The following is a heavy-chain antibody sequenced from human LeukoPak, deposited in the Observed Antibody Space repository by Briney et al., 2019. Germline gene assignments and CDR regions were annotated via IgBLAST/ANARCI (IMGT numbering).Heavy chain of an antibody. CDR1: GFTFSSYG. CDR2: ISYDGSNK. D-gene: IGHD3-3*01. V-gene: IGHV3-30*03. CDR3: ARHQRFLFFDY. J-gene: IGHJ4*02. Sequence: GGSLRLSCAASGFTFSSYGMPWVRQAPGKGLEWVAVISYDGSNKYYADSVKGRFTISRDNSKNTLYLQMNSLRAEDTAVYYCARHQRFLFFDYWGQGTLVTVSS.